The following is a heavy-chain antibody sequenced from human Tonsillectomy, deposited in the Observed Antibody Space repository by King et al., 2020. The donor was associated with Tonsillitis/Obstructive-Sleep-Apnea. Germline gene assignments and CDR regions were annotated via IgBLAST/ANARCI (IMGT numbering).Heavy chain of an antibody. Sequence: VQLVESGSELKKPGASVKVSCKASGYTFTSYAMNWVRQAPGQGLEWMVWINTNTGNPTYAHGFTGRFVFSLDTSVSTAYLQISSLKAEDTAVYYCARDTPGRNTHPWFDPWGQGTLVTVSS. V-gene: IGHV7-4-1*02. CDR1: GYTFTSYA. D-gene: IGHD1-14*01. J-gene: IGHJ5*02. CDR3: ARDTPGRNTHPWFDP. CDR2: INTNTGNP.